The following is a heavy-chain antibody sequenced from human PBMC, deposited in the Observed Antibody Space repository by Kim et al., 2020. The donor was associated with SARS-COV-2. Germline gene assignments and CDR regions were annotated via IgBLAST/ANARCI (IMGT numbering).Heavy chain of an antibody. D-gene: IGHD3-3*01. J-gene: IGHJ3*02. V-gene: IGHV6-1*01. CDR1: GDSVSINSGA. CDR3: ARDLGYHDFWSGYQGGAFDI. CDR2: TYFRSKWYN. Sequence: SQTLSLTCAISGDSVSINSGAWNWIRQSPSRGLEWLGRTYFRSKWYNDYAVSVKSRITINPDTSKNHFSLQLNSMTPEDTAVYYCARDLGYHDFWSGYQGGAFDIWGQGTTVTVCS.